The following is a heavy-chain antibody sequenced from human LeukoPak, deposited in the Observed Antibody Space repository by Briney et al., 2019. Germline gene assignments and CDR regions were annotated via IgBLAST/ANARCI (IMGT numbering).Heavy chain of an antibody. V-gene: IGHV3-7*01. CDR3: ARNMYGDYNNYYYYYAMDV. CDR1: GFTFSNYW. CDR2: IKQDGSEK. D-gene: IGHD4-17*01. Sequence: GSLRLSCAVSGFTFSNYWMTWARQAPGKGLEWVANIKQDGSEKNYVDSVKGRFTISRDNAKKSLYLQMHSLRAEDTAVYYCARNMYGDYNNYYYYYAMDVWGQGTTVTVSS. J-gene: IGHJ6*02.